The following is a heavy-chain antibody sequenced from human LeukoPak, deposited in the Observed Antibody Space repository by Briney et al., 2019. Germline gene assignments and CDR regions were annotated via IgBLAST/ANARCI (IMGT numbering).Heavy chain of an antibody. V-gene: IGHV3-30*18. Sequence: SCKASGYTFTSYYMHWVRQAPGKGLEWVAVISYDGGNKYYADSVKGRFTISRDNSKNTLYLQMNSLRAEDTAVYYCAEDRYSYAFEYFQHWGQGTLVTVSS. CDR2: ISYDGGNK. D-gene: IGHD5-18*01. CDR3: AEDRYSYAFEYFQH. J-gene: IGHJ1*01. CDR1: GYTFTSYY.